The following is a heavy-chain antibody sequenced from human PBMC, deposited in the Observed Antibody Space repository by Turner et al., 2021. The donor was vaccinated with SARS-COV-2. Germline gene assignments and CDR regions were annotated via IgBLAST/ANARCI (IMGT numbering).Heavy chain of an antibody. V-gene: IGHV1-69*04. CDR2: IVPTFSRT. Sequence: VQLVQSGAEVKKPGSSVNVSCKASGDTFRNYAINWVRQAPGQGLEWMGRIVPTFSRTNYAQDFQGRVTITADKSSNTLNMELSSLRSDDTAVYYCAREGSALDYWGQGTLVTVSS. CDR3: AREGSALDY. CDR1: GDTFRNYA. J-gene: IGHJ4*02.